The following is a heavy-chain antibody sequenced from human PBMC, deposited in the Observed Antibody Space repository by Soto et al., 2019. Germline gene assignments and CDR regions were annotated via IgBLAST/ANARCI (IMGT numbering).Heavy chain of an antibody. Sequence: SVKVSCKASGCTFSSYAISWVRQAPGQGLEWMGGIIPIFGTANYAQKFQGRVTITADESTSTACMELSSLRSADTAVYYCARDMYLRTHPWGMDVWGQGTTVTVSS. CDR3: ARDMYLRTHPWGMDV. J-gene: IGHJ6*02. CDR2: IIPIFGTA. V-gene: IGHV1-69*13. D-gene: IGHD2-8*01. CDR1: GCTFSSYA.